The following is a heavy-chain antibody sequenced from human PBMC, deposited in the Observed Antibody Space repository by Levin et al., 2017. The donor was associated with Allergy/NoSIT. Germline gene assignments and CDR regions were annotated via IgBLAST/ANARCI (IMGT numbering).Heavy chain of an antibody. Sequence: KPSETLSLTCTVSGVSIGISSYYWGWIRQPPGKGLEWIGSIYYSGSSYYNPSLKSRVTISVDTSKSQFSLKLTSVTAADTAVYYCARRFARSSNWDFDYWGQGTLVTVSS. CDR3: ARRFARSSNWDFDY. J-gene: IGHJ4*02. CDR1: GVSIGISSYY. V-gene: IGHV4-39*01. D-gene: IGHD4-11*01. CDR2: IYYSGSS.